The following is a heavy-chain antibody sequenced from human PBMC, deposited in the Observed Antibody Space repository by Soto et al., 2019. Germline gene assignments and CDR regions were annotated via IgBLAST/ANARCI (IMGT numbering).Heavy chain of an antibody. D-gene: IGHD1-26*01. CDR1: GFTFSSYA. Sequence: PGGSLRLSCAASGFTFSSYAMHWVRQAPGKGLEWVAVISYDGSNKYYADSVKGRLTISRDNSKNTLYLQMNSLRAEDTAVYYCARDLLPYYYYYYGMDVWGQGTTVTVSS. CDR3: ARDLLPYYYYYYGMDV. CDR2: ISYDGSNK. V-gene: IGHV3-30-3*01. J-gene: IGHJ6*02.